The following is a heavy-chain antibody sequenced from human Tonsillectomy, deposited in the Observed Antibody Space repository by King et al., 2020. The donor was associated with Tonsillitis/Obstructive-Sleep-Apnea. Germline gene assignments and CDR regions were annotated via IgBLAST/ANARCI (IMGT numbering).Heavy chain of an antibody. D-gene: IGHD6-13*01. Sequence: QLVQSGVEVKKPGESLRISCKGSGYSFTSYWISWVRQMPGKGLEWMGRMDPIDSYPNYSPSLQGHVTISADKSISTAYLQGSSLTASDTAMYYCARGGILSAGAPDFWGQGTLVTVSS. CDR3: ARGGILSAGAPDF. CDR2: MDPIDSYP. J-gene: IGHJ4*02. CDR1: GYSFTSYW. V-gene: IGHV5-10-1*01.